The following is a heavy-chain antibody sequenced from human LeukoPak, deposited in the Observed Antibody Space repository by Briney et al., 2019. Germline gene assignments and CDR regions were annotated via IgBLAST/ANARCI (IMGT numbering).Heavy chain of an antibody. J-gene: IGHJ4*02. Sequence: SETLSHTCTVSGGSISSSSYYRGWIRQPPGKGLEWIGSIYYSGSTYYNPSLKSRVTISVDTSKNQFSLKLSSVTAADTAVYYCAREREAARTFDYWGQGTLVTVSS. CDR3: AREREAARTFDY. V-gene: IGHV4-39*07. D-gene: IGHD6-6*01. CDR2: IYYSGST. CDR1: GGSISSSSYY.